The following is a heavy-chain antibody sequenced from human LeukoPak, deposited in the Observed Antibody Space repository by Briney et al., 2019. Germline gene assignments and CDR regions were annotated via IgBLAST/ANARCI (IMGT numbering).Heavy chain of an antibody. CDR1: GFTFSNYE. Sequence: GGSLRLSCATSGFTFSNYEMSWVRQTPGKGLEWVSLISGDGGSTYYVDSVEGRFTISRDNSKNSLYLQMNSLRTEDTALYYCAKDWGYYYDSSGYFDYWGQGTLVTVSS. CDR2: ISGDGGST. D-gene: IGHD3-22*01. V-gene: IGHV3-43*02. J-gene: IGHJ4*02. CDR3: AKDWGYYYDSSGYFDY.